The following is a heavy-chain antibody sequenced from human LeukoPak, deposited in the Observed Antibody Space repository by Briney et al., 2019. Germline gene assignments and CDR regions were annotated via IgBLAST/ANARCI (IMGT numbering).Heavy chain of an antibody. D-gene: IGHD2-8*01. CDR3: ARVNPGRTSVMVLFDY. CDR2: IYYSGST. CDR1: GGSISSYY. Sequence: PETPSLTCTVSGGSISSYYWSWIRQPPGKGLEWIGYIYYSGSTNYNPSLKSRVTISVDTSKNQFSLKLSSVTAADTAVYYCARVNPGRTSVMVLFDYWGQGTLVTVSS. J-gene: IGHJ4*02. V-gene: IGHV4-59*01.